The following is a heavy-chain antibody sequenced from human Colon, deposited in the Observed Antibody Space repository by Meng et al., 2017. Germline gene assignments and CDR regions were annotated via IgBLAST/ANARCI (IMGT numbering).Heavy chain of an antibody. CDR2: INHTGNT. J-gene: IGHJ4*02. D-gene: IGHD6-19*01. Sequence: QVQRQQWGAGLLKPSETLSLTCAVYGGSFSGYSWSWIRQPPGKGLEWIGEINHTGNTSYNPSLKSRLTISVDTSKNQFSLNLSSVTAADTALYYCARPVRLGVAGKSGAYWGQGTLVTVSS. V-gene: IGHV4-34*01. CDR3: ARPVRLGVAGKSGAY. CDR1: GGSFSGYS.